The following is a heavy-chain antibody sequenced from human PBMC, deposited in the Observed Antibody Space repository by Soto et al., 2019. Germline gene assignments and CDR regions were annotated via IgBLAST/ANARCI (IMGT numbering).Heavy chain of an antibody. Sequence: QVQLVQSGAEVKKPGASVKVSCKASGYTFTSYGISWVRQAPGQGLEWMGWISAYNGNTNYAQKLQGRVTMTTDTPQGTAYRGLRGRRCGSTAVYYRAGGCRWRPGGGVDYWGQGTLVTVSS. V-gene: IGHV1-18*01. CDR1: GYTFTSYG. CDR2: ISAYNGNT. J-gene: IGHJ4*02. D-gene: IGHD2-15*01. CDR3: AGGCRWRPGGGVDY.